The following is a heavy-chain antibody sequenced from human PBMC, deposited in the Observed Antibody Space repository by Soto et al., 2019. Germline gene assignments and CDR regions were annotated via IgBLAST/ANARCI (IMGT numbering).Heavy chain of an antibody. Sequence: GAAVKVSYKASGYTFTSYGISWVRQAPGQGREWMGWISAYNGNTNYAQKLQGRVTMNTDTSTSTAYMELRRLRPDDTAVYYCARVTAKKKWFPFDYWGQGTLVTVSS. D-gene: IGHD3-22*01. V-gene: IGHV1-18*04. CDR2: ISAYNGNT. CDR3: ARVTAKKKWFPFDY. J-gene: IGHJ4*02. CDR1: GYTFTSYG.